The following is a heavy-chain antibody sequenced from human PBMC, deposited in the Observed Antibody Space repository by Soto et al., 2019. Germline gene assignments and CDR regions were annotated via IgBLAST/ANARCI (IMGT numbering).Heavy chain of an antibody. CDR3: AREDTSSYFDS. D-gene: IGHD6-6*01. Sequence: PGGSLRLSCAASGFTVSSNYMSWVRQAPGKGLEWVSVIYSGGSTYYADSVKGRFTISRDNSKNTLYLQMNSLRAEDTAVYYGAREDTSSYFDSWGQGTMVTVSA. CDR2: IYSGGST. CDR1: GFTVSSNY. J-gene: IGHJ4*02. V-gene: IGHV3-53*01.